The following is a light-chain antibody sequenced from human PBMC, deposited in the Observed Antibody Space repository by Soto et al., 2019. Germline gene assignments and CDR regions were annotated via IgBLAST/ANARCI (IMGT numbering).Light chain of an antibody. J-gene: IGKJ2*01. CDR3: QQYYSTPYT. CDR2: WAS. V-gene: IGKV4-1*01. Sequence: DIVMTQSPDSLAVSLGERATINCKSSQSVLYSSNNKNYLAWYQQKPGQPPKLLIYWASTRESGVPDRFSGSGSGTDFPLTISRLQAEDVAVYYCQQYYSTPYTFGQGTKLEIK. CDR1: QSVLYSSNNKNY.